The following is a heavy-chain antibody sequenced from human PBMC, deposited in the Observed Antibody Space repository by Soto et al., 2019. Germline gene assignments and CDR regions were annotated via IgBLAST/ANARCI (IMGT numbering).Heavy chain of an antibody. CDR1: GASIRSTDYY. CDR2: VYYTGST. V-gene: IGHV4-30-4*01. Sequence: PSETLSLTCTVSGASIRSTDYYWSWIRHAPGKGLEWIGYVYYTGSTYYNPSLMSRLTISVDTSKNQFSLKLTSVTAAETAVYYCVRTAREGAVAPHWFDRWGQGTKVTVYS. CDR3: VRTAREGAVAPHWFDR. D-gene: IGHD2-21*02. J-gene: IGHJ5*02.